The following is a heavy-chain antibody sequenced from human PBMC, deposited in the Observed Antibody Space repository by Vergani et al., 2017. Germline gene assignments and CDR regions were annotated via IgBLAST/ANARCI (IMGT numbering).Heavy chain of an antibody. CDR3: VKDIAASGNYWYFDL. CDR1: GFTFSSYA. Sequence: EVQLLESGGGLVQPGGSLRLSCAASGFTFSSYAMSWVRQAPGKGLEWVSAISGSGGSTYYADSVKGRFTISRDNSKNTLYLQMNSLRAEDTALYYCVKDIAASGNYWYFDLWGRGTLVTVSS. J-gene: IGHJ2*01. V-gene: IGHV3-23*01. D-gene: IGHD6-13*01. CDR2: ISGSGGST.